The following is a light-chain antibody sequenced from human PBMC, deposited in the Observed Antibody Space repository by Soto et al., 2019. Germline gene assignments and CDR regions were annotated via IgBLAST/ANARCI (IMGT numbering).Light chain of an antibody. V-gene: IGKV3-11*01. CDR2: DAS. Sequence: EVVLTQSPAPLSSSVGEEATLFFTASQSSGSTLAWYQQKPAQPPRLLIYDASNRPSGVPARFSGSVSGTYFTLSISSLEPEDFAVYYCQQRDQWPVTFGGGTKVEFK. CDR1: QSSGST. CDR3: QQRDQWPVT. J-gene: IGKJ4*01.